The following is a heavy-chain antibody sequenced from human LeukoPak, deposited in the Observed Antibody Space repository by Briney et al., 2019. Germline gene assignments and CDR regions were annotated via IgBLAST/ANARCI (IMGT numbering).Heavy chain of an antibody. Sequence: GASLKISCKVSGYSFTNYWIGWVRQMPAKGLEWMGIIYPGDSDTRYSPSFQGQVTISADKSISTAYLQWSSLKASDTAIYYCARHHMTSVTTAPFYYIDVWGTGATVTVSS. V-gene: IGHV5-51*01. CDR2: IYPGDSDT. CDR1: GYSFTNYW. J-gene: IGHJ6*03. D-gene: IGHD4-17*01. CDR3: ARHHMTSVTTAPFYYIDV.